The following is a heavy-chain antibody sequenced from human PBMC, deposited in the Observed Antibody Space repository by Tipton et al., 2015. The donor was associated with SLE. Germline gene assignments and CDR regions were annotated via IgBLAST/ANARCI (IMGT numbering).Heavy chain of an antibody. J-gene: IGHJ4*02. CDR1: GDSLSSYC. D-gene: IGHD3-10*01. CDR2: IHSSGTT. CDR3: AREVYGRFPI. Sequence: TLSLTCSVSGDSLSSYCWSWIRQSLGKGLEWIGYIHSSGTTNYSPSLNSRVTMSVDTSKNQFSLRLTSVTAADSAVYYCAREVYGRFPIWGQGALVTVSS. V-gene: IGHV4-59*01.